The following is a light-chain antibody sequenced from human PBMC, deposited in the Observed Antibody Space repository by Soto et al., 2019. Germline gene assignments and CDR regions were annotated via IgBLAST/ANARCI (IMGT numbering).Light chain of an antibody. CDR3: QQSYSSPWT. J-gene: IGKJ1*01. CDR1: QSIATY. CDR2: AAS. V-gene: IGKV1-39*01. Sequence: DIQMTQSPSSLSASVRDTVTLTCRASQSIATYLNRYQQKSGRAPKLLIYAASNLQSGVPSRFSGSGSGTDFTLTIRSLQPEDFATYFCQQSYSSPWTFGPGTKVDIK.